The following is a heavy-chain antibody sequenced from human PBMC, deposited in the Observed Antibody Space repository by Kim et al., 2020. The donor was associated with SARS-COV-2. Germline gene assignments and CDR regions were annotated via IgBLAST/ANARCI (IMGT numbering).Heavy chain of an antibody. CDR3: AGFYSSSSETFDY. V-gene: IGHV1-69*13. Sequence: SVKVSCKASGGTFSSYAISWVRQAPGQGLKWMGGIIPIFGTANYAQKFQGRVTITADESTSTAYMELSSLRSEDTAVYYCAGFYSSSSETFDYWGQGTLVTVSS. CDR1: GGTFSSYA. CDR2: IIPIFGTA. J-gene: IGHJ4*02. D-gene: IGHD6-13*01.